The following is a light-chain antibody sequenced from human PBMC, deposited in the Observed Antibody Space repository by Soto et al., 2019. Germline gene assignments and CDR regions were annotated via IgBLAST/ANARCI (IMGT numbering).Light chain of an antibody. V-gene: IGKV3-20*01. J-gene: IGKJ1*01. Sequence: TPASATPSVSPGERATLCYKGIQSVSSSYLAWYQQKPGQAPRLLIYGASSRATGIPDRFSGSGSGTDFTLTISRLEPEDFAVYYCQQCGSTPPWEFGQGTKVDIK. CDR1: QSVSSSY. CDR2: GAS. CDR3: QQCGSTPPWE.